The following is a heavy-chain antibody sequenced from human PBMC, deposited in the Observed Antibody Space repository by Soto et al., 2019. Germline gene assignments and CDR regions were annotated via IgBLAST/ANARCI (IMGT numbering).Heavy chain of an antibody. Sequence: GGSLRLSCAASGFTFSSYAMHWVRQAPGKGLEWVAVISYDGSNKYYADSVKGRFTISRDNSKNTLYLQMNSLRAEDTAVYYCARDGRLLWFGELDYWGQGTLVTVSS. V-gene: IGHV3-30-3*01. CDR2: ISYDGSNK. CDR3: ARDGRLLWFGELDY. J-gene: IGHJ4*02. D-gene: IGHD3-10*01. CDR1: GFTFSSYA.